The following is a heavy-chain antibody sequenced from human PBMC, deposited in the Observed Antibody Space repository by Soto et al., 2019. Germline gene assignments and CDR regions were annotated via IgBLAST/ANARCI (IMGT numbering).Heavy chain of an antibody. CDR3: TRGEDYSNYYYYGMDV. Sequence: GGSLRLSCAASGFTFSGSAMHWVRQASGKGLEWVGRIRSKANSYATAYAASVKGRFTISRDDSKNTAYLQMNSLKTEDTAVYYCTRGEDYSNYYYYGMDVWGQGTTVTVSS. D-gene: IGHD4-4*01. CDR1: GFTFSGSA. J-gene: IGHJ6*02. CDR2: IRSKANSYAT. V-gene: IGHV3-73*01.